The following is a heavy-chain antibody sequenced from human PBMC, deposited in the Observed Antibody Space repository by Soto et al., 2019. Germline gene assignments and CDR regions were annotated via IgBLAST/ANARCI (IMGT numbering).Heavy chain of an antibody. D-gene: IGHD2-21*01. CDR1: GYTFMNYH. Sequence: ASVKVSCKASGYTFMNYHMHWVRQAPGRGLEWLGKINPIGGTTTYAQKFMGRVTMTSDTTTSTVYMKLSSLRSADTAVYYGARAASSFLWDPGSQVTVSS. V-gene: IGHV1-46*01. CDR2: INPIGGTT. J-gene: IGHJ4*02. CDR3: ARAASSFL.